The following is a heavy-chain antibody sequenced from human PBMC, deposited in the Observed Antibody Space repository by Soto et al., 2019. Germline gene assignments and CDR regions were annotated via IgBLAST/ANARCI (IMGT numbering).Heavy chain of an antibody. D-gene: IGHD3-3*01. CDR3: ARDIFGGSYDFWH. CDR2: LSSDDKT. CDR1: GFIVSGIF. V-gene: IGHV3-66*01. Sequence: EVRLVESGGGLVQPGGSLRLSCAASGFIVSGIFMTWVRQVPGKGPEWVSTLSSDDKTYYADSVRGRFTISRDSSKNTLFLLMNTLRAEDTAVYHCARDIFGGSYDFWHGGQGTLVTVSS. J-gene: IGHJ4*02.